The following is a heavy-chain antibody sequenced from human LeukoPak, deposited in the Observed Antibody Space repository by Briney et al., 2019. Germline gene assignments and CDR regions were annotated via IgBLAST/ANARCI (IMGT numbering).Heavy chain of an antibody. J-gene: IGHJ4*02. CDR1: GFPFSDFH. CDR3: ARVRPGSSGSYYRTS. CDR2: ITSGGGFK. V-gene: IGHV3-11*04. Sequence: GGSLRLSCVGAGFPFSDFHMSWIRQAPGKGLEWVSYITSGGGFKYYADSVKGRFSISRDDSKNSVFLQMNILRVEDTAVYYCARVRPGSSGSYYRTSWGQGTLVTVSS. D-gene: IGHD3-22*01.